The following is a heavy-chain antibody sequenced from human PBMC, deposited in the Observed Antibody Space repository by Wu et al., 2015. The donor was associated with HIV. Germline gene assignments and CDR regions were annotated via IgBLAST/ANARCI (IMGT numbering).Heavy chain of an antibody. Sequence: QVQLVQSGAEVKKPGASVKVSCKASGYTFTGNYMHWVRQAPGQGLEWMGWMNANSGGTKYAQKLQGRVTMTTDTSTSTAYMELRSLRSDDTAVYYCARDTQQQLPSYYYYGMDVWGQGTTVTVSS. CDR3: ARDTQQQLPSYYYYGMDV. CDR1: GYTFTGNY. CDR2: MNANSGGT. V-gene: IGHV1-2*02. J-gene: IGHJ6*02. D-gene: IGHD6-13*01.